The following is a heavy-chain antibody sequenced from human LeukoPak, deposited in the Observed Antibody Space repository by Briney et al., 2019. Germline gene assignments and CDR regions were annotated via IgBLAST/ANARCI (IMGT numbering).Heavy chain of an antibody. CDR1: GFTVSNKY. CDR3: ARGLRAVAGHAFDI. Sequence: GGSLRLSCAASGFTVSNKYMNWVRQAPGKGLEWVSVIYSGGNTYYADSVKGRFTISRDNLKNTLYFQMNSLRVEDTAVYYCARGLRAVAGHAFDIWGQGTMVTVSS. J-gene: IGHJ3*02. CDR2: IYSGGNT. V-gene: IGHV3-53*01. D-gene: IGHD6-19*01.